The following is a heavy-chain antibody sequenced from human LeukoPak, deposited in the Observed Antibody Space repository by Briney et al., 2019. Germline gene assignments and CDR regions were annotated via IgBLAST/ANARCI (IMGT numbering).Heavy chain of an antibody. Sequence: GGSLRLSCAASGFTFKSYGMSWVRQGPGKGLEWVSGMSGIGGSTYYADSVMGRFTISRDNSKNTLYLQMNSLRAEDTAVYYCAKGDLSYGSLRYFDYWGQGNLVTVSS. CDR1: GFTFKSYG. D-gene: IGHD3-16*02. CDR2: MSGIGGST. J-gene: IGHJ4*02. V-gene: IGHV3-23*01. CDR3: AKGDLSYGSLRYFDY.